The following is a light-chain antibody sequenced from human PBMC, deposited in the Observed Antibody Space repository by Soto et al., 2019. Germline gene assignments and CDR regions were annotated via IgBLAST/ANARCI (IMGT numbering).Light chain of an antibody. CDR3: CSYAGSITYV. CDR2: EVS. V-gene: IGLV2-23*02. Sequence: QSALPQPASVSGSPGQSITISCTGTSSDVGSDNLVSWYQQHPGKAPKFIIYEVSQRPAGVSYRFSGSKSGNTAYLTISGLQAEDEADYYCCSYAGSITYVFGTGTKVTVL. J-gene: IGLJ1*01. CDR1: SSDVGSDNL.